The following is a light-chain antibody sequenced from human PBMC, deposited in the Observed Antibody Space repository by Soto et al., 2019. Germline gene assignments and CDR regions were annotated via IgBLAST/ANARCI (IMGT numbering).Light chain of an antibody. CDR2: NAV. CDR1: QSGSGTS. J-gene: IGKJ1*01. Sequence: VLTQSPGTLSLSPGERATLSCRASQSGSGTSLAWYQQKPGQAPRLLIFNAVSRAAGIPDRFSGSGSGTDFSLAISRLEPEDFAMYYCQLYDTSPLTFGQGTKVDIK. CDR3: QLYDTSPLT. V-gene: IGKV3-20*01.